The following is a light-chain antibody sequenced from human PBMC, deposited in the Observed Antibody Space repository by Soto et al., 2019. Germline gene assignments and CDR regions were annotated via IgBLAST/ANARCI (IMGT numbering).Light chain of an antibody. CDR1: QSISSW. CDR2: DAS. CDR3: QQYNSYS. V-gene: IGKV1-5*01. Sequence: DIQTTQSTSTLSASVGDRVTITCRASQSISSWLAWYQQKTGKAPKLLIYDASSLESGVPSRFSGSGSGTEFTLTISSLQPDDFATYYCQQYNSYSFGGGTKVEIK. J-gene: IGKJ4*01.